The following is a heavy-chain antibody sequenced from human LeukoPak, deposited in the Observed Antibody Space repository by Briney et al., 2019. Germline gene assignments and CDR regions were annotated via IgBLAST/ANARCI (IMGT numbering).Heavy chain of an antibody. CDR2: IDHSGST. CDR3: ARANLMRLVRFWFDP. CDR1: GGSFSGYY. D-gene: IGHD3-9*01. J-gene: IGHJ5*02. V-gene: IGHV4-34*01. Sequence: SETLSLTCAVYGGSFSGYYWSWIRQPPGKGLEWIGEIDHSGSTNYNPSLKSRVTISVDTSKNQFSLKLSSVTAADTAVYYCARANLMRLVRFWFDPWGQGTLVTVSS.